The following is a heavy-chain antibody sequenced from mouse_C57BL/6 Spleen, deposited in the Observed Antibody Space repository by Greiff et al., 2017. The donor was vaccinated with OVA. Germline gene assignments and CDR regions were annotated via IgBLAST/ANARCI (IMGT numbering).Heavy chain of an antibody. CDR2: ICSSGST. CDR3: ARQRDWGAMDY. Sequence: VQLQQSGPGLVAPSQSLSLTCTVSGFSLTSYGVHWVRQPPGKGLEWLGVICSSGSTTYNSALKSRLSISKDNTKSKIFLKMNSLEADDAAMYYCARQRDWGAMDYWGQGTSVTVSA. V-gene: IGHV2-6-1*01. CDR1: GFSLTSYG. J-gene: IGHJ4*01.